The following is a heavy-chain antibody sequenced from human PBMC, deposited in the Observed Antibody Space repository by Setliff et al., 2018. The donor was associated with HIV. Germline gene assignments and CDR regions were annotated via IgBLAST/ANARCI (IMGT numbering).Heavy chain of an antibody. D-gene: IGHD3-10*01. Sequence: GGSLRLSCAASGFAFRSYSLSWVRQAPGKGLEWVSSISIRDSMYYAQSVQGRFTISRDDTKRLLFLQLSNVRVDDTAVYFCVRPLSSQPVGQKSLWGQGTMVTVS. CDR3: VRPLSSQPVGQKSL. CDR2: ISIRDSM. J-gene: IGHJ3*01. V-gene: IGHV3-21*01. CDR1: GFAFRSYS.